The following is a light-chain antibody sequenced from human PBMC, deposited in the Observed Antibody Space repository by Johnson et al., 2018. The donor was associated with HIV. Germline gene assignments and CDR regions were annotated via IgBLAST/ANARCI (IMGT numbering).Light chain of an antibody. Sequence: QLVLTQPPSVSAAPGQKVTIYCSGSSSNVGNNYVSWYQQLPGTAPKLLIYENNKRPSGIPDRFSGSKSGTSATLGITGLQTGDEADYYCGTWDSSLSVGGVFGTWTKVTVL. CDR2: ENN. CDR1: SSNVGNNY. V-gene: IGLV1-51*02. J-gene: IGLJ1*01. CDR3: GTWDSSLSVGGV.